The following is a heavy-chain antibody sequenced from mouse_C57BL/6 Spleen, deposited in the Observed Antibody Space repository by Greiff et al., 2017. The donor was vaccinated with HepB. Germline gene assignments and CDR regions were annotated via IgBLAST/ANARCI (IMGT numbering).Heavy chain of an antibody. CDR1: GYAFSSYW. Sequence: VQLQQSGAELVKPGASVKISCKASGYAFSSYWMNWVKQRPGKGLEWIGQIYPGDGDTNYNGKFKGKATLTADKSSSTAYMQLSSLTSEDSAVYFCARYELGSRAWFAYWGQGTLVTVSA. V-gene: IGHV1-80*01. D-gene: IGHD1-1*01. CDR2: IYPGDGDT. CDR3: ARYELGSRAWFAY. J-gene: IGHJ3*01.